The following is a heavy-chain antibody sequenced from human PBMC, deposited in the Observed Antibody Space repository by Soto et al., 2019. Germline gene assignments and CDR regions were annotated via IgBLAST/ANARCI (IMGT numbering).Heavy chain of an antibody. J-gene: IGHJ4*02. CDR3: AREGSTGGFDY. CDR2: IYYSGST. D-gene: IGHD2-8*02. Sequence: PSETLSLTCTVSGGSISSYYWSWIRQPPGKGLEWIAYIYYSGSTKYNPSLKSRVTISLGTSKNQFSLKLNSVTAADTAVYYCAREGSTGGFDYWGQGNMVTVSS. CDR1: GGSISSYY. V-gene: IGHV4-59*01.